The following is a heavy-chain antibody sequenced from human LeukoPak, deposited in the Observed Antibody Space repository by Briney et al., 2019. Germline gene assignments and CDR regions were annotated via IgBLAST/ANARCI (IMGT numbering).Heavy chain of an antibody. J-gene: IGHJ3*02. D-gene: IGHD3-10*01. V-gene: IGHV1-18*01. CDR2: ISAYNGNT. CDR1: GYTFTSYG. Sequence: ASVKVSCKASGYTFTSYGISWVRQAPGQGLEWMGWISAYNGNTNYAQKLQGRVTMTTDTSTSTAYMELRSLRSDDTAVYYCAREGSDYYGSGSHDAFDIWGQGTMVTVSS. CDR3: AREGSDYYGSGSHDAFDI.